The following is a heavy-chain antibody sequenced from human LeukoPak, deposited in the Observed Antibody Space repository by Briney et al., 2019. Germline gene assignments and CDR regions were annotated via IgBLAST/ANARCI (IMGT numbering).Heavy chain of an antibody. CDR3: TTPVARGVTAARN. CDR2: IKSKADGGTS. V-gene: IGHV3-15*01. J-gene: IGHJ4*02. D-gene: IGHD2-21*02. CDR1: GSSFSDAR. Sequence: PGGSLRLSCAVSGSSFSDARMSWVRRAPGKGLEWVGRIKSKADGGTSDYAAPVRGRFTISRDDSISTLYLQMNSLKTEDTAVYYCTTPVARGVTAARNWGQGILVTVSS.